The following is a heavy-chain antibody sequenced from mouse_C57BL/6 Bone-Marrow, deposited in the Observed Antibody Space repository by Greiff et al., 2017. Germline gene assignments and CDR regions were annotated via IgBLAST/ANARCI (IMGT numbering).Heavy chain of an antibody. CDR2: ISSGGSYT. D-gene: IGHD2-3*01. CDR3: ARRGDGYYGAY. J-gene: IGHJ3*01. V-gene: IGHV5-6*02. Sequence: EVMLVESGGDLVKPGGSLKLSCAASGFTFSSYGMSWVRQTPDKRLEWVATISSGGSYTYYPDSVKGRFTISRDNAKNTLYLQMSSLKSEDTAMYYCARRGDGYYGAYWGQGTLVTVSA. CDR1: GFTFSSYG.